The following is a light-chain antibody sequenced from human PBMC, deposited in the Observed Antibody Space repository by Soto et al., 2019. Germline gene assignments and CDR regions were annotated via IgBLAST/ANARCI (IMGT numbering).Light chain of an antibody. Sequence: EIVMTQSPATLSVSPGERATLSCRASQSVSNNLAWYQKKPGQDPRVLIYGASTRATVIPARFSGSGSGTEFTLTISSLQPEDFAVYYCQQYNNWWTFGQGTRVEIK. J-gene: IGKJ1*01. CDR1: QSVSNN. CDR3: QQYNNWWT. CDR2: GAS. V-gene: IGKV3-15*01.